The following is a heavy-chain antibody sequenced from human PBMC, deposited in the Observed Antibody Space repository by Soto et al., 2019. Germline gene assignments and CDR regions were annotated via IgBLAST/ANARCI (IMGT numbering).Heavy chain of an antibody. CDR3: AREIVVVVDATPPGGMDV. Sequence: XSVKVSCKAAGYTFTGYYMHWVRQAPGQGLEWMGWINPNSGGTNYAQKFQGRVTMTRDTSISTAYMELSRLRSDDTAVYYCAREIVVVVDATPPGGMDVWGQGTTVTVSS. CDR2: INPNSGGT. CDR1: GYTFTGYY. V-gene: IGHV1-2*02. D-gene: IGHD2-15*01. J-gene: IGHJ6*02.